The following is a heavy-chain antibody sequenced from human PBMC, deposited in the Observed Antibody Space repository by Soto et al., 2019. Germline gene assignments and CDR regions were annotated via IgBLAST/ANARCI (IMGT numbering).Heavy chain of an antibody. D-gene: IGHD4-17*01. Sequence: SETLSLTCTVSGGSISYYYWSLIRQPPGKGLEWIGYIYYSGSTNCNPSLKSRVTISVDTSKNQFSLKLSSVTAADTAVYYCARGNDFGDYYFDYWGQGTLVTVSS. CDR1: GGSISYYY. V-gene: IGHV4-59*01. CDR2: IYYSGST. CDR3: ARGNDFGDYYFDY. J-gene: IGHJ4*02.